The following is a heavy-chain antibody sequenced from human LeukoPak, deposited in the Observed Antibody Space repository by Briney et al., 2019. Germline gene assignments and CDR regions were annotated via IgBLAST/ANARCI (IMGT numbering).Heavy chain of an antibody. D-gene: IGHD4-17*01. CDR2: IYYSGST. Sequence: TSETLSLTCTVSGGSISSSSYYWGWIRQPPGKGLEWIGSIYYSGSTYYNPSLKSRVTISVDTSKNQFSLKLSSVTAADTAVYYCARDLIMTTVTSYWYFDLWGRGTLVTVSS. CDR1: GGSISSSSYY. J-gene: IGHJ2*01. V-gene: IGHV4-39*07. CDR3: ARDLIMTTVTSYWYFDL.